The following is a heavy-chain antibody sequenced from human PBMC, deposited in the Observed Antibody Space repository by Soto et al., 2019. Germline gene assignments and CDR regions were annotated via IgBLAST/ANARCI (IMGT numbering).Heavy chain of an antibody. CDR1: GFTFSSCW. CDR2: INRDGTTT. CDR3: ARAPRITIFGVVNKKSYYYMDV. V-gene: IGHV3-74*03. Sequence: GGSLRLSCVVSGFTFSSCWMNWVRQAPGEGLVWVARINRDGTTTTYADSVKGRFTISRDNAKNSLYLQMNSLRAEDTAVYYCARAPRITIFGVVNKKSYYYMDVWGKGTTVTVSS. D-gene: IGHD3-3*01. J-gene: IGHJ6*03.